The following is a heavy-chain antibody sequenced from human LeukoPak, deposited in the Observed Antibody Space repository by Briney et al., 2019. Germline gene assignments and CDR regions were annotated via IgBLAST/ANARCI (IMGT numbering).Heavy chain of an antibody. CDR2: IYTSGST. CDR3: ARDWPPPYYYGSGSPYYFDY. J-gene: IGHJ4*02. D-gene: IGHD3-10*01. V-gene: IGHV4-4*07. Sequence: SETLSLTCTVSGGSISSYYWSWIRQPAGKGLEWIGRIYTSGSTNYNPSLKSRVTMSVDTSKNQFSLKLSSVTAADTAVYYCARDWPPPYYYGSGSPYYFDYWGQGTLATVSS. CDR1: GGSISSYY.